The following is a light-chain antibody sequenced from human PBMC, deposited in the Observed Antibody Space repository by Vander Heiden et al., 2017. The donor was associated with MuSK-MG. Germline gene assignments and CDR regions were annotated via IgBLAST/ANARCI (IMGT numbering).Light chain of an antibody. Sequence: DIVMNQSPDSLTVSLGERATINCKSSQSLLYSSNSKNYLAWYQKKPGQPPRLLIYWASTRQPGVPDRFSGSGSGTDFTLTISSLQAEDVAAYYCQHDDNSPGIFGQGTKMDIK. V-gene: IGKV4-1*01. CDR2: WAS. J-gene: IGKJ2*01. CDR3: QHDDNSPGI. CDR1: QSLLYSSNSKNY.